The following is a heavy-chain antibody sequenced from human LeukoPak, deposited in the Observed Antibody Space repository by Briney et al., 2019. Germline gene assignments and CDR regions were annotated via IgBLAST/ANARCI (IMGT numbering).Heavy chain of an antibody. J-gene: IGHJ4*02. D-gene: IGHD1-26*01. CDR2: ISYDGSYK. CDR1: GFTFSNFG. Sequence: GGSLRLSCAASGFTFSNFGMHWVRQAPGKGLEWVAVISYDGSYKYYADSVKGRFSLSRDNSKNTLYLQMNSLRAEDTAVYYCAKDDGGGIVGATGPFDYWGQGTLVTVSS. CDR3: AKDDGGGIVGATGPFDY. V-gene: IGHV3-30*18.